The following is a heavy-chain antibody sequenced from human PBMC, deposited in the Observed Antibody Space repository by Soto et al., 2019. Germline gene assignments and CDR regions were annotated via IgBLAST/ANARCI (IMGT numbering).Heavy chain of an antibody. CDR1: GFTFSSYA. V-gene: IGHV3-30-3*01. J-gene: IGHJ4*02. D-gene: IGHD5-18*01. Sequence: GGSLRLSCAASGFTFSSYAMHWVRQAPGKGLEWVAVISYDGSNKYYADSVKGRFTISRDNSKNTLYLQMNSLRAEDTAVYYCARGTLWPSPDYFDYWGQGTLVTVSS. CDR2: ISYDGSNK. CDR3: ARGTLWPSPDYFDY.